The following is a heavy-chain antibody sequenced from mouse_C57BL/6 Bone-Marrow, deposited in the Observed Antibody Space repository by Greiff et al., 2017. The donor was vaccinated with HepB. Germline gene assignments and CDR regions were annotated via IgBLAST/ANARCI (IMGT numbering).Heavy chain of an antibody. V-gene: IGHV1-81*01. CDR2: IYPRSGNT. Sequence: VQLQESGAELARPGASVKLSCKASGYTFTSYGISWVKQRTGQGLEWIGEIYPRSGNTYYNEKFKGKATLTADKSSSTAYMELRSLTSEDSAVYFCARDYGSSYFDYWGQGTTLTVSS. D-gene: IGHD1-1*01. CDR1: GYTFTSYG. J-gene: IGHJ2*01. CDR3: ARDYGSSYFDY.